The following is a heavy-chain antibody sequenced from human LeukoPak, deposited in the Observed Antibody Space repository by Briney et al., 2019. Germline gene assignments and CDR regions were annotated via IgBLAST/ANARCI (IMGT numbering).Heavy chain of an antibody. CDR2: INHSGST. D-gene: IGHD4-17*01. CDR1: GGSFSGYY. Sequence: PSETLSLTCAVYGGSFSGYYWSWIRQPPGKGLEWIGEINHSGSTNYNPSLKSRVTISVDTSKNQFSLKLSSVTAADTAVYYCARDYGDYAGGVFDYWGQGTLVIVSS. V-gene: IGHV4-34*01. CDR3: ARDYGDYAGGVFDY. J-gene: IGHJ4*02.